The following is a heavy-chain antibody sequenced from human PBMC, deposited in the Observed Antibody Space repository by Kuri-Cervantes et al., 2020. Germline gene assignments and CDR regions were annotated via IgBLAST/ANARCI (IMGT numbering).Heavy chain of an antibody. V-gene: IGHV2-5*01. CDR2: IYWNDDK. D-gene: IGHD2-2*01. J-gene: IGHJ5*02. Sequence: SGPTLVKPTQTLTLTCSFSGFSLSTSGVGVGWIRQPPGKALEWLALIYWNDDKRYSPSLKSRLTITKDTSKNQVVLTMTNMDPVDTATYYCAHSGGDCTSTSCQNWFDPWGQGTLVTVSS. CDR1: GFSLSTSGVG. CDR3: AHSGGDCTSTSCQNWFDP.